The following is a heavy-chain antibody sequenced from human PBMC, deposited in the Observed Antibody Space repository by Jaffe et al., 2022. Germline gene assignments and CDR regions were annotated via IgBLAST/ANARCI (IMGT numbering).Heavy chain of an antibody. CDR2: ISSSSSYI. V-gene: IGHV3-21*01. D-gene: IGHD3-16*01. CDR3: ARDLRESVTTFSLAFDI. CDR1: GFTFSSYS. J-gene: IGHJ3*02. Sequence: EVQLVESGGGLVKPGGSLRLSCAASGFTFSSYSMNWVRQAPGKGLEWVSSISSSSSYIYYADSVKGRFTISRDNAKNSLYLQMNSLRAEDTAVYYCARDLRESVTTFSLAFDIWGQGTMVTVSS.